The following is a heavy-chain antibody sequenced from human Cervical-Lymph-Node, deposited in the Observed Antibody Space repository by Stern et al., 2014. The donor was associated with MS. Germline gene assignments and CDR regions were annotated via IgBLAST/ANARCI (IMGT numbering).Heavy chain of an antibody. CDR3: ASRSPIAWYFDL. Sequence: QVQLQESGPGLVKPSQTLSLTCTVSGGSISSGNYYWSWIRQHPGKGLEWIRYIYYSGSTYYNPSLKSRPILSVDTSKNQFSLKLSSVTAADTAVYYCASRSPIAWYFDLWGRGTLVTVSS. CDR1: GGSISSGNYY. D-gene: IGHD3-22*01. V-gene: IGHV4-31*03. J-gene: IGHJ2*01. CDR2: IYYSGST.